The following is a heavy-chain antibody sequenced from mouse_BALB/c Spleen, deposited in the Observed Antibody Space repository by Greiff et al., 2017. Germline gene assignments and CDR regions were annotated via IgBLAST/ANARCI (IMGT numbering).Heavy chain of an antibody. J-gene: IGHJ4*01. CDR1: GFTFSSFG. V-gene: IGHV5-17*02. CDR2: ISSGSSTI. Sequence: EVKLVESGGGLVQPGGSRKLSCAASGFTFSSFGMHWVRQAPEKGLEWVAYISSGSSTIYYADTVKGRFTISRDNPKNTLFLQMTSLRSEDTAMYYCARSPIHYGAMDHWGQGTSVTVSS. CDR3: ARSPIHYGAMDH.